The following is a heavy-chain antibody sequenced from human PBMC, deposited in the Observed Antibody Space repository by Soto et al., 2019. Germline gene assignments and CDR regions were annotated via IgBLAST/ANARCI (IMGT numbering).Heavy chain of an antibody. CDR1: GFTFSSYA. CDR2: ISGSGGST. Sequence: GGLLRLSCAASGFTFSSYAMSWVRQAPGKGLEWVSAISGSGGSTYYADSVKGRFTISRDNSKNTLYLQMNSLRAEDTAVYYCAKDQQWLGYYFDYWGQGTLVTVSS. D-gene: IGHD6-19*01. CDR3: AKDQQWLGYYFDY. V-gene: IGHV3-23*01. J-gene: IGHJ4*02.